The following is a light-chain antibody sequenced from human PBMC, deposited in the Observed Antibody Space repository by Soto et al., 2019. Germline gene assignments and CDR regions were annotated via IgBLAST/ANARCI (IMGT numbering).Light chain of an antibody. CDR2: DNN. J-gene: IGLJ3*02. V-gene: IGLV1-51*01. CDR3: GTWDSSLSAGV. CDR1: NSNIGNNY. Sequence: QSVLTQPPSVSAAPGQKVTISCSGSNSNIGNNYVSWYQQLPGTAPKLLIYDNNKRPSGIPDRFSGSKSATSATLGITGLQTGDEAEYYCGTWDSSLSAGVFGGGTKLTVL.